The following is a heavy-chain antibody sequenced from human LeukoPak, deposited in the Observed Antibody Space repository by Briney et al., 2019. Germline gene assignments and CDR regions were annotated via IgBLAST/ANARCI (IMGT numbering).Heavy chain of an antibody. CDR1: GFTFSSYG. CDR3: ARRTVAGTSYYGMDV. J-gene: IGHJ6*02. D-gene: IGHD6-19*01. V-gene: IGHV3-33*01. Sequence: GGSLRLSCAASGFTFSSYGMHWVRQAPGKGLEWVAVIWYDGSNKYYADSVKGRFTISRDNAKNSLYLQMNSLRAEDTAVYFCARRTVAGTSYYGMDVWGQGTTVTVSS. CDR2: IWYDGSNK.